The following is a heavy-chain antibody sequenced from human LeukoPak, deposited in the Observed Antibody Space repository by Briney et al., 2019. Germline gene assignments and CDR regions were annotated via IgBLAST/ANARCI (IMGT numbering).Heavy chain of an antibody. Sequence: GRSLRLSCAASGFTFSSYAMHWVRQAPGKGLEWVAVISYDGSNKYYADSVKGRFTISRDNSKNTLYLQMNSLRAEDTAVYYCARGSDSGWPHYYYYYYMDVWGKGTTVTVSS. D-gene: IGHD6-19*01. CDR3: ARGSDSGWPHYYYYYYMDV. CDR1: GFTFSSYA. J-gene: IGHJ6*03. V-gene: IGHV3-30*04. CDR2: ISYDGSNK.